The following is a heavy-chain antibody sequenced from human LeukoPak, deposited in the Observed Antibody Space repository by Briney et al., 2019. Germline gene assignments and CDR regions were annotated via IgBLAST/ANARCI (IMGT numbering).Heavy chain of an antibody. V-gene: IGHV4-34*01. CDR2: INHSGST. D-gene: IGHD3-10*01. CDR3: ARQGLLWFLDY. CDR1: GGSFSGYY. Sequence: SETLSLTCAVYGGSFSGYYWSWIRQPPGKGLEWIGEINHSGSTNYNPSLKSRVTISVDTSKNQFSLKLSSVTAADTAVYYCARQGLLWFLDYWGQGTLVTVSS. J-gene: IGHJ4*02.